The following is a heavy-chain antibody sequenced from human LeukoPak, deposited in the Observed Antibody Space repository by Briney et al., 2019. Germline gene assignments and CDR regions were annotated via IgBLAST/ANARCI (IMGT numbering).Heavy chain of an antibody. V-gene: IGHV3-7*04. D-gene: IGHD5-24*01. J-gene: IGHJ4*02. Sequence: SGGSLGLSCAASGFIFSSYWMSWVRQAPGKGLEWVAQINQDGSEKYYVDSVKGRFTISRDNAKNSLYLQVNSLRAEDTAVYYCARDTIATVFDYWGQGTLVAVSS. CDR3: ARDTIATVFDY. CDR2: INQDGSEK. CDR1: GFIFSSYW.